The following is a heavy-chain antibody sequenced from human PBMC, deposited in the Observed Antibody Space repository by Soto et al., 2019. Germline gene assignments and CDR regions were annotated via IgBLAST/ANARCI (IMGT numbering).Heavy chain of an antibody. V-gene: IGHV4-4*07. CDR1: GGSISSDY. CDR2: VYTSGYS. Sequence: VQLQESGPGLVKPSATLSLICTASGGSISSDYLSWFRRPAGKGLEWIGRVYTSGYSNSKPSLKSRVTMLVDTSKKQFSLNLSSVTAADTAVYYCAREPTTAGTVNWFDPWGQGTLVTVSS. CDR3: AREPTTAGTVNWFDP. J-gene: IGHJ5*02. D-gene: IGHD6-13*01.